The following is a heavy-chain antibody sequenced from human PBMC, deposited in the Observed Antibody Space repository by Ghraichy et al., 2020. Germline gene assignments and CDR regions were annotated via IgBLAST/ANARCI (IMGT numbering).Heavy chain of an antibody. CDR1: GFTFSSYS. Sequence: GGSLRLSCAASGFTFSSYSMNWVRQAPGKGLEWVSSISSSSSYIYYADSVKGRFTISRDNAKNSLYLQMNSLRAEDTAVYYCARDAQLSSSSRLSNWFDPWGQGTLVTVSS. CDR3: ARDAQLSSSSRLSNWFDP. J-gene: IGHJ5*02. V-gene: IGHV3-21*01. D-gene: IGHD6-6*01. CDR2: ISSSSSYI.